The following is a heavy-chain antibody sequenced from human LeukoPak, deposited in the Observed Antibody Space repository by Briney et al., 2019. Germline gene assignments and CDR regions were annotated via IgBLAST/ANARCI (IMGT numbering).Heavy chain of an antibody. CDR1: VDAFSGYY. Sequence: PSETLSLTCAVYVDAFSGYYWSWIRQPPGKGLEWIGEINHSGSTNYNPSLKSRVTISVDTSKNQFSLKLSSVTAADTAVYYCARGPDYYDSSGLNWYFDLWGRGTLVTVSS. D-gene: IGHD3-22*01. J-gene: IGHJ2*01. CDR3: ARGPDYYDSSGLNWYFDL. CDR2: INHSGST. V-gene: IGHV4-34*01.